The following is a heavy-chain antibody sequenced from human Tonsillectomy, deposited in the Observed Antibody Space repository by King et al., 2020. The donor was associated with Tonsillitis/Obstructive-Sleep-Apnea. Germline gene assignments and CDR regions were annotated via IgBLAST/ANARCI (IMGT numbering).Heavy chain of an antibody. CDR1: GASISSYY. V-gene: IGHV4-59*08. CDR3: ARAPYSGSFLDY. Sequence: VQLQESGPGLVKPSETLSLTCTVSGASISSYYWSWIRQPPGKGLEWIGYIYYSGSTNYNPSLESRVTISVDTSKDQFSLKLNSVTAAATAVYYCARAPYSGSFLDYWGQAALVTVSS. D-gene: IGHD1-26*01. CDR2: IYYSGST. J-gene: IGHJ4*02.